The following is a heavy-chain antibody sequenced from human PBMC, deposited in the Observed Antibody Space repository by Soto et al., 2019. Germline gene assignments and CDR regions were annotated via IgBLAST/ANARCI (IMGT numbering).Heavy chain of an antibody. J-gene: IGHJ4*02. CDR2: IYYSGST. Sequence: SETLSLTCTVSGGSISSSSYYWGWIRQPPGKGLEWIGSIYYSGSTYYNPSLKSRVTISVDTSKNQFSLKLSSVTAADTAVYYCATGTRDYSGYDYVLLYWGQGTLVTVSS. CDR1: GGSISSSSYY. D-gene: IGHD5-12*01. CDR3: ATGTRDYSGYDYVLLY. V-gene: IGHV4-39*01.